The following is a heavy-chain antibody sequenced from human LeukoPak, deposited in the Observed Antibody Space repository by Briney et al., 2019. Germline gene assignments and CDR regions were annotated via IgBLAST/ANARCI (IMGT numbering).Heavy chain of an antibody. Sequence: ASVKVSCKASGYTFTSYGISWVRQAPGQGLEWMGWISAYNGSTNYAQKLQGKVTMTTDTSTSTAYMELRSLRSDDTAVYYCARGPIAVAGPGDLDYWGQGTLVTVSS. J-gene: IGHJ4*02. D-gene: IGHD6-19*01. CDR2: ISAYNGST. CDR3: ARGPIAVAGPGDLDY. V-gene: IGHV1-18*01. CDR1: GYTFTSYG.